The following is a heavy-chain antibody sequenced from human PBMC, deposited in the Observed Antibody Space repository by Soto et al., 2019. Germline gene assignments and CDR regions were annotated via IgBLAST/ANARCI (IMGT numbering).Heavy chain of an antibody. D-gene: IGHD3-3*01. CDR3: ARDYIHYDFWSGYYTPRYYYGMDV. J-gene: IGHJ6*02. V-gene: IGHV3-33*01. CDR1: GFTFSSYG. Sequence: SLRLSCAASGFTFSSYGMHWVRQAPGKGLEWVAVIWYDGSNKYYADSVKGRFTISRDNSKNTLYLQMNSLRAEDTAVYYCARDYIHYDFWSGYYTPRYYYGMDVWGQGTTVTVSS. CDR2: IWYDGSNK.